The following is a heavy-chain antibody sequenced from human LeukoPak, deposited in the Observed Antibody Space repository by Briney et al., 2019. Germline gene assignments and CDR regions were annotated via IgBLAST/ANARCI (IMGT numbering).Heavy chain of an antibody. J-gene: IGHJ5*02. V-gene: IGHV4-31*03. D-gene: IGHD1-26*01. CDR2: IDYSGSA. Sequence: SETLSLTCTVSGGSISSGGNYWNWIRQYPGKGLEWIGYIDYSGSAYYNPSLRSRVTISIGKSKNQFSLKLSSMTAADTAVYFCARGLGTYYSFLSGWFGPWGQGTLVTVSS. CDR3: ARGLGTYYSFLSGWFGP. CDR1: GGSISSGGNY.